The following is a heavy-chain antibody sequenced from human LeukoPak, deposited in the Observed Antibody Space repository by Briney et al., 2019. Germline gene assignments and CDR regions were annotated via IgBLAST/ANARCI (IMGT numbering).Heavy chain of an antibody. V-gene: IGHV1-8*01. D-gene: IGHD3-22*01. CDR2: MNPNNGET. CDR1: ENTFTNFE. CDR3: ARGLDHYDTSDYPILRH. J-gene: IGHJ4*02. Sequence: ASVKVSCKASENTFTNFEFNWVRRAPGQGLEWMGWMNPNNGETGYSQDFQGRVTMTRDTSISTAYMELSSLRSEDTAMYYCARGLDHYDTSDYPILRHWGQGTLVTVSS.